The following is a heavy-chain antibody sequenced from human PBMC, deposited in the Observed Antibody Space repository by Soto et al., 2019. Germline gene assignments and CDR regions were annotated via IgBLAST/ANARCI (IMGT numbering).Heavy chain of an antibody. CDR1: GYTFTSYA. D-gene: IGHD4-4*01. CDR3: ARNEGSTTVTKAYYYYGMDV. Sequence: GASVKVSCKASGYTFTSYAMHWVRQAPGQRLEWMGWINAGNGNTKYSQKFQGRVTITRDTSASTAYMELSSLRSEDAAVYYCARNEGSTTVTKAYYYYGMDVWGQGTTVTVSS. V-gene: IGHV1-3*01. J-gene: IGHJ6*02. CDR2: INAGNGNT.